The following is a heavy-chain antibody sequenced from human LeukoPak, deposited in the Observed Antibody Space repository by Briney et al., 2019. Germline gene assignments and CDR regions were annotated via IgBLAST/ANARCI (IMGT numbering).Heavy chain of an antibody. J-gene: IGHJ4*02. D-gene: IGHD6-19*01. CDR2: INTDGTVT. V-gene: IGHV3-74*01. CDR3: ATKQWLAPPPDS. Sequence: PGGSLRLSCAASGFTFSKYWMLWVRQAPGKGLESVSRINTDGTVTTYADSVKGRFTVSRDNADNTMFLQMNSVRDEDTAVYYCATKQWLAPPPDSWGQGTLVTVPS. CDR1: GFTFSKYW.